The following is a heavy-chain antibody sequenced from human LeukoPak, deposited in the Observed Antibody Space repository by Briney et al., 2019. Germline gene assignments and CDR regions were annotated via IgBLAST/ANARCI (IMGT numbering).Heavy chain of an antibody. V-gene: IGHV3-9*03. CDR2: ISWNSGSI. D-gene: IGHD5-18*01. CDR1: GFTFDDYG. Sequence: GRSLRLSCAASGFTFDDYGMHWVRQAPGKGLEWVSGISWNSGSIGYADSVKGRFTISRDNAKSTLYLQMNSLRADDMALYYCTKASGYSSGAVDYWGQGTLDTVSS. CDR3: TKASGYSSGAVDY. J-gene: IGHJ4*02.